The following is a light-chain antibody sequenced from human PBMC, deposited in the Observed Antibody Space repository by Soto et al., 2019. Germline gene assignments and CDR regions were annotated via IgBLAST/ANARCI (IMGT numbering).Light chain of an antibody. CDR2: EVS. V-gene: IGLV2-14*01. J-gene: IGLJ1*01. Sequence: QSVLTQPASVSGSPGQAITISCSGSSSDVGAHNFVSWYQHHPGKAPKLMIYEVSNRPSGVSNRFSGAKSGNTASLPISGLQAEDDADYYCNSYKSSNTYVFGRGTKVTVL. CDR1: SSDVGAHNF. CDR3: NSYKSSNTYV.